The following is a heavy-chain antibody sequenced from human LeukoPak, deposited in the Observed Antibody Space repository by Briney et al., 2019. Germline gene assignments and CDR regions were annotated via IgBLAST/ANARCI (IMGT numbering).Heavy chain of an antibody. Sequence: PSETLSLTCTVSGGSISSYYWSWIRQPPGKGLEWIGYIYYSGSTNYNPSLKSRVTISVDTSKNQFSLKLSSVTAADTAVYYCAGEVGYSYGSDYWGQGTLVTVSS. CDR1: GGSISSYY. CDR3: AGEVGYSYGSDY. D-gene: IGHD5-18*01. J-gene: IGHJ4*02. CDR2: IYYSGST. V-gene: IGHV4-59*12.